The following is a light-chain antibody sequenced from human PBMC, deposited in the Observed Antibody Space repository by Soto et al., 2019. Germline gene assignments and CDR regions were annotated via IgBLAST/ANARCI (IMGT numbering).Light chain of an antibody. V-gene: IGKV3-20*01. CDR2: DAS. Sequence: EIVLTQSPGTLSLSPGERATLSCRASQTVGNNYLAWYQQKPGQVPRLLIYDASNRATGIPDTFSGTGSGTDFTLTISRPEPEDCAVYYCHQCATAPLTFGGGTKVEIK. CDR1: QTVGNNY. CDR3: HQCATAPLT. J-gene: IGKJ4*01.